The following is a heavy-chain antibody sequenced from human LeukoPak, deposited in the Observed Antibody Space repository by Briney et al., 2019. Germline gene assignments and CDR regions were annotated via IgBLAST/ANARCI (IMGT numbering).Heavy chain of an antibody. CDR2: ISAYNGNT. CDR3: ARDLWNYDILTGYQRAFDI. V-gene: IGHV1-18*01. CDR1: GYTFTSYG. J-gene: IGHJ3*02. D-gene: IGHD3-9*01. Sequence: ASVKVSCKASGYTFTSYGISWVRQAPGQGLEWMGWISAYNGNTNYAQKLQGRVTMTTDTSTSTAYMELRSLRSDDTAVYYCARDLWNYDILTGYQRAFDIWGQGTMVTVSS.